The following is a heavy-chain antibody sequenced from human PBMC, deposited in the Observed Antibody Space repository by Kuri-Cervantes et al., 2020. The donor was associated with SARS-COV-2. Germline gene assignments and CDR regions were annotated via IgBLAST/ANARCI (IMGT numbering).Heavy chain of an antibody. V-gene: IGHV3-7*01. CDR2: IKQDGSEK. D-gene: IGHD4-23*01. J-gene: IGHJ2*01. Sequence: GESLKISCAASGFTFSSYWMSWVRQAPGKGLEWVANIKQDGSEKYYVDSVKGRFTISRDNAKNSLYLQMNSLRAEDTAVYYCSRGPSSVVTGYFDLWGRGTLVTVSS. CDR3: SRGPSSVVTGYFDL. CDR1: GFTFSSYW.